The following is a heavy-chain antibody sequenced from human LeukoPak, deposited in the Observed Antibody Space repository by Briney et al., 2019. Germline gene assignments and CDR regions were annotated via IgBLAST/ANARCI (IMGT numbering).Heavy chain of an antibody. V-gene: IGHV4-4*09. CDR2: IYHSGNT. CDR1: GASMSSNY. D-gene: IGHD1-26*01. Sequence: SETLSLTCNVSGASMSSNYWSWIRQPPGKGLEWIGYIYHSGNTNYSPSLESRVTMSVDESKNQFSLRVHFVSAADTAVYYCASPRRAGAGGRFDSWVQGTLVTVSS. J-gene: IGHJ4*02. CDR3: ASPRRAGAGGRFDS.